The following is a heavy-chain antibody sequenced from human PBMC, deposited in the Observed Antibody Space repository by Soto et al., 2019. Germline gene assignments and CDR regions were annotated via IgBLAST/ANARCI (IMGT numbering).Heavy chain of an antibody. J-gene: IGHJ6*03. D-gene: IGHD2-2*01. V-gene: IGHV4-39*01. Sequence: ALETLSLTCTVSTRSISISSYCWGRLRENPGKGLEWTASINYSASTHNNPSLKCRVTISVDTSKDQCALKLSSVTAAETAVYYCAKHRRSGWEFSPWSSSTSCVHIYYMAVWGKGTTVTVSS. CDR1: TRSISISSYC. CDR2: INYSAST. CDR3: AKHRRSGWEFSPWSSSTSCVHIYYMAV.